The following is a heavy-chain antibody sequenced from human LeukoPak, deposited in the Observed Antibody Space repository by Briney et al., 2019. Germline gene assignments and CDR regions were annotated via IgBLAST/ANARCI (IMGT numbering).Heavy chain of an antibody. D-gene: IGHD1-26*01. CDR2: INPSGGST. CDR3: ARANLVGASFDP. V-gene: IGHV1-46*01. J-gene: IGHJ5*02. CDR1: GYTLTNYY. Sequence: ASVKVSCKAFGYTLTNYYMHWVRQAPGQGLEWMGVINPSGGSTSYAQKFQGRVTVTRDTSTSTVYMELSSLTSEDTAVYYCARANLVGASFDPWGQGTLVTVSS.